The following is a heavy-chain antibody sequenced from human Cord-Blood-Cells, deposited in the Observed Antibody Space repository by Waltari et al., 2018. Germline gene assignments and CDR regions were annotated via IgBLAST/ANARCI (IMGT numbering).Heavy chain of an antibody. Sequence: QVQLVQSGAEVKKPGSSVKVSCKASGGTFSSYAISWVRHAPGQGLEWMGGIIPILGTANYAQEFQDRVTVTANESTSTVYMELSSLRSEDTAVYYCAREGLTGTNLGPVDYWGQGTLVTVSS. J-gene: IGHJ4*02. CDR2: IIPILGTA. D-gene: IGHD1-7*01. CDR1: GGTFSSYA. CDR3: AREGLTGTNLGPVDY. V-gene: IGHV1-69*01.